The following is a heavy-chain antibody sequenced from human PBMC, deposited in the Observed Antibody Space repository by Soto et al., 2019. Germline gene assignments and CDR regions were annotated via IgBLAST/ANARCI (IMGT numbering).Heavy chain of an antibody. Sequence: ASVKVSCKASGYTFTGYYMHWVRQAPGQGLEWMGWINPNSGGTNYAQKFQGWVTMTRDTSISPAYMELSRLRSDDTAVYYCARGRTIAAAGTEDYYYGMDVWGQGTTVTVSS. V-gene: IGHV1-2*04. CDR3: ARGRTIAAAGTEDYYYGMDV. J-gene: IGHJ6*02. CDR1: GYTFTGYY. D-gene: IGHD6-13*01. CDR2: INPNSGGT.